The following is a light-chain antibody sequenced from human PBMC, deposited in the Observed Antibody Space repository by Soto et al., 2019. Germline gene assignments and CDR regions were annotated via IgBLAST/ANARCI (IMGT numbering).Light chain of an antibody. Sequence: VMTQTPLSLSVGPGKSASISCKTSQSILHITGETFLFWYLQKPGQSPHLLIYEVSTRVSRQPHRFRGSGSGTAFTHKGRRVETADVAIYYCMRSRQLPPSFGQGTR. CDR3: MRSRQLPPS. CDR1: QSILHITGETF. V-gene: IGKV2D-29*02. CDR2: EVS. J-gene: IGKJ5*01.